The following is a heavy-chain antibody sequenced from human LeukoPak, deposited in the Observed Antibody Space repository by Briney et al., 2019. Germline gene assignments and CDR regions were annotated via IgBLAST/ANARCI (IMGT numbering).Heavy chain of an antibody. CDR2: IYPSGTT. CDR1: GDSISGYY. J-gene: IGHJ4*02. D-gene: IGHD3-3*01. V-gene: IGHV4-4*07. CDR3: ARGGDAYDFWSGYYPQYYFDY. Sequence: PSETLSLTCTVSGDSISGYYWSWLRQPAGEGLQWIGRIYPSGTTYYHPSLKNRLTMSVDTSKNEFSLKLTSVTAADTAVYYCARGGDAYDFWSGYYPQYYFDYWGQGTLVTVSS.